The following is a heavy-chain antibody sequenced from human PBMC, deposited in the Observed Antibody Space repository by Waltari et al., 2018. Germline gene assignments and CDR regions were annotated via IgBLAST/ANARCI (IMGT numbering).Heavy chain of an antibody. V-gene: IGHV3-21*01. D-gene: IGHD2-15*01. J-gene: IGHJ4*02. CDR1: GFTFSSYT. CDR3: AREWGVMVGTAGFYFDY. CDR2: ISSGSSYR. Sequence: EVQLVGSGGGLVKPGGSLRLSCAASGFTFSSYTMNWVRQAPGKGLELVSSISSGSSYRYYADSVKGRFTISRDNAKNSLYLQMNSLRVEDTAVYYCAREWGVMVGTAGFYFDYWGQGALVTVSS.